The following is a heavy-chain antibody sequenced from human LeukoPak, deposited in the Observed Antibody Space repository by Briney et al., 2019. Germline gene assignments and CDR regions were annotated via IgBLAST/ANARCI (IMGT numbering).Heavy chain of an antibody. D-gene: IGHD6-19*01. Sequence: ASVKVSCKASGYTFTGYYMHWVRQAPGQGLEWMGWINPNSGGTNYAQKFQGRVTMTRDTSISTAYMELSRLRSDDTAVYYCAKPVHIAVAGTEGTDDAFDIWGQGTMVTVSS. CDR2: INPNSGGT. J-gene: IGHJ3*02. V-gene: IGHV1-2*02. CDR3: AKPVHIAVAGTEGTDDAFDI. CDR1: GYTFTGYY.